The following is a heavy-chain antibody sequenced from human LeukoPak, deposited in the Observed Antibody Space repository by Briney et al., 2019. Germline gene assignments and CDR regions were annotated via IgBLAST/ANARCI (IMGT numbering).Heavy chain of an antibody. V-gene: IGHV4-39*01. CDR1: SGSISSGSSY. Sequence: SETLSLTCTVSSGSISSGSSYWGWIRQPPGKGLEWIGSIYYSGSTYYNPSLKSRVTISVDTSKNQFSLKLSSVTAADTAVYYCARQGPFDYWGQGTLVTVSS. CDR3: ARQGPFDY. J-gene: IGHJ4*02. CDR2: IYYSGST.